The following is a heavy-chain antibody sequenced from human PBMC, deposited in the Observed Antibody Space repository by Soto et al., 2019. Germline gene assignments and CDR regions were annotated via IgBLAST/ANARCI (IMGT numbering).Heavy chain of an antibody. D-gene: IGHD3-22*01. Sequence: SETLSLTCTVSGGSISSGGYSWSWIRQPPGKGLEWIGYIYYSGSTYYNPSLKSRVTISVDTSKNQFSLKLSSVTAADTAVYYGARESSGYYPHNWFNPWGQETLVTFSS. CDR1: GGSISSGGYS. CDR2: IYYSGST. J-gene: IGHJ5*02. V-gene: IGHV4-31*03. CDR3: ARESSGYYPHNWFNP.